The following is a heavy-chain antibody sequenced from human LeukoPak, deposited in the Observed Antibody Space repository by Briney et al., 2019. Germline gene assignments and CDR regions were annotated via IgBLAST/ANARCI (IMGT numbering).Heavy chain of an antibody. CDR3: ARKAGYYYGSGDY. CDR1: GFTFSNYA. J-gene: IGHJ4*02. V-gene: IGHV3-23*01. D-gene: IGHD3-10*01. Sequence: PGGSLRLSCAASGFTFSNYAMNWVRQAPGKGLEWVSAIGGSSGSTYYADSVKGRFTISRDNSKNTLYLQMNSLRAEDTAVYYCARKAGYYYGSGDYWGQGTLVTVSS. CDR2: IGGSSGST.